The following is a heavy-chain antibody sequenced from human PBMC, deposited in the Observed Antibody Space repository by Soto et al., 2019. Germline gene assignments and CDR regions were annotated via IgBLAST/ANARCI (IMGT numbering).Heavy chain of an antibody. J-gene: IGHJ4*02. Sequence: GESLKISCKGSGYSFTSYWISWVRQMPGKGLEWMGRIDPSDSYTNYSPSFQGHVTISADKSISTAYLQWSSLKASDTAMYYCARFRPKGYCSSTSCYTDYWGQGTLVTVSS. D-gene: IGHD2-2*02. V-gene: IGHV5-10-1*01. CDR3: ARFRPKGYCSSTSCYTDY. CDR1: GYSFTSYW. CDR2: IDPSDSYT.